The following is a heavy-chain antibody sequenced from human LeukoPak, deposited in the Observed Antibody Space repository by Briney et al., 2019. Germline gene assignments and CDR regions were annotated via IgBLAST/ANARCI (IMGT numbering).Heavy chain of an antibody. D-gene: IGHD6-13*01. CDR3: ARNSWYPYYFDY. V-gene: IGHV4-34*01. Sequence: SETLSLTCAVYGGSFSGYYWSWIRQPPGKGLEWIGEINHSGSTNYNPSLKSRVTISVDTSKNQCSLKLSSVTAADTAVYYCARNSWYPYYFDYWGQGTLVTVSS. CDR1: GGSFSGYY. CDR2: INHSGST. J-gene: IGHJ4*02.